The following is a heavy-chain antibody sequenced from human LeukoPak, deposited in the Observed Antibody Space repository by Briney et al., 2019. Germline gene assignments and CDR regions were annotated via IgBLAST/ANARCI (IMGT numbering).Heavy chain of an antibody. V-gene: IGHV3-30*02. D-gene: IGHD2-21*01. CDR3: AKYSKAHYYYYYMDV. CDR2: IRYDGSNK. Sequence: AGGSLRLTCAASGFTFSSYGMHWVRQAPGKGLEWVAFIRYDGSNKYYADSVKGRFTISRDNSKNTLYLQMNSLRAEDTAVYYCAKYSKAHYYYYYMDVWGKGTTVTISS. CDR1: GFTFSSYG. J-gene: IGHJ6*03.